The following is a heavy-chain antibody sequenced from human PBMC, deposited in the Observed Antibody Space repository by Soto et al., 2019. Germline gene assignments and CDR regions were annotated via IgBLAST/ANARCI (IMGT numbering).Heavy chain of an antibody. Sequence: SVKVSCKASGYTFTAYYMHWVRQAPGQGLEWMGGIIPIFGTANYAQKFQGRVTITADKSTSTAYMELSSLRSEDTAVYYCARAFTFLGTRGPFDYWGQGTLVTVSS. J-gene: IGHJ4*02. CDR1: GYTFTAYY. CDR2: IIPIFGTA. CDR3: ARAFTFLGTRGPFDY. V-gene: IGHV1-69*06. D-gene: IGHD3-10*01.